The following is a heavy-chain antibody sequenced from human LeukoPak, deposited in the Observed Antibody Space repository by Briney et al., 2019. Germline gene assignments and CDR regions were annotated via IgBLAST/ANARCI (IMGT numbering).Heavy chain of an antibody. Sequence: SETLSLACSVSGDSFSDYCWTWIRRPPGGRLEWIGHIYFRGTTKYNPSLKNRVTISVDTSKNQVSLTLTSVTAADTAVYYCARAMRWTSGPVELGWFDRWGQGTLVTVSS. CDR1: GDSFSDYC. V-gene: IGHV4-59*01. CDR3: ARAMRWTSGPVELGWFDR. J-gene: IGHJ5*02. CDR2: IYFRGTT. D-gene: IGHD1-1*01.